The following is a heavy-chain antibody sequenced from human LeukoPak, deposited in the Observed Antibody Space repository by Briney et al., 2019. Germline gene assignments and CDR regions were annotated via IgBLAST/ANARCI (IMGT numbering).Heavy chain of an antibody. CDR1: GGSFSGYY. J-gene: IGHJ5*02. CDR2: INHSGST. Sequence: PSETLSLTCAVYGGSFSGYYWSWIRQPPGKGLEWIGEINHSGSTNYNPSLKSRVTISVDTSKSQFSLKLSSVTAADTAVYYCARSLIPGWFDPWGQGTLVTVSS. V-gene: IGHV4-34*01. CDR3: ARSLIPGWFDP.